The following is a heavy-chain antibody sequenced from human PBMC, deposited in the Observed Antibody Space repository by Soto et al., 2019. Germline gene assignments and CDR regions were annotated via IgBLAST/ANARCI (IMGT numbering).Heavy chain of an antibody. V-gene: IGHV1-69*01. CDR2: IIPIFGTE. J-gene: IGHJ5*02. CDR3: ASPKFRFWQPLDP. D-gene: IGHD3-3*01. CDR1: GGTFSSYA. Sequence: QVQLVQPGAEVKKPGSSVKVSCKASGGTFSSYAISWVRQAPGQGLEWMGGIIPIFGTENNAQKFQGRVTISADESTSTAYMEPGSLRSEDTAVYYCASPKFRFWQPLDPWGQGPLVTVSS.